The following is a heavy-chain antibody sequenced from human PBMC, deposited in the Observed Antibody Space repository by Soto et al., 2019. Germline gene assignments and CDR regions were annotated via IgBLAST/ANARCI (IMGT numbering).Heavy chain of an antibody. Sequence: QVQLVESGGGLVKPGGSLRLSCAGSGFTFSDYYMTWIRQAPGKGLEWVSYISYSADKTHYADSVKGRFTISRDNSRDTLFLQMNSLRADDAAVYYCARRARTATTNWGAFDVWGQGTMVTVSS. J-gene: IGHJ3*01. CDR1: GFTFSDYY. CDR2: ISYSADKT. D-gene: IGHD1-7*01. V-gene: IGHV3-11*05. CDR3: ARRARTATTNWGAFDV.